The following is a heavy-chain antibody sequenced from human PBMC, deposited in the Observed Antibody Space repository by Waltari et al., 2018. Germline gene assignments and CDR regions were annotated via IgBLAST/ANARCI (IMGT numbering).Heavy chain of an antibody. J-gene: IGHJ4*02. V-gene: IGHV4-34*01. CDR2: INQSGST. CDR1: GGSFSGYY. D-gene: IGHD3-3*01. Sequence: QVQLQQWGAGLLKPSETLSLTCAVYGGSFSGYYWSWIRQPPGKGLGWIGEINQSGSTNYNPSLKSRVTISVETSKNQFSLKLSSVTAADTAVYYCARGRPTYYDFWSGYYRGGVDYWGQGTLVTVSS. CDR3: ARGRPTYYDFWSGYYRGGVDY.